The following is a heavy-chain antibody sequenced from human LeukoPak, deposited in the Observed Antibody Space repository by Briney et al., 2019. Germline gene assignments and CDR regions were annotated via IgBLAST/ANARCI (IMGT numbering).Heavy chain of an antibody. CDR2: IYSDGST. J-gene: IGHJ5*02. Sequence: GGSLRLSCAASGSTVTTNYMTWVRQAPGKGLEWVSVIYSDGSTYYADSVRGRFTISRDNAKNSLYLQMNSLRAEDTAVYYCARGYYYDSSGYPNWFDPWGQGTLVTVSS. V-gene: IGHV3-66*01. CDR3: ARGYYYDSSGYPNWFDP. CDR1: GSTVTTNY. D-gene: IGHD3-22*01.